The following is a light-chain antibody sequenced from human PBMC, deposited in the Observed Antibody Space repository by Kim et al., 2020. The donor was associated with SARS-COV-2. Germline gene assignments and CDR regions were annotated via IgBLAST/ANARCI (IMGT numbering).Light chain of an antibody. V-gene: IGKV1-8*01. CDR3: QQYYTGIT. CDR2: AAS. J-gene: IGKJ3*01. Sequence: AIRITQSPSSLSASTGDRVTITCRASQGISSYLAWYQQKPGKAPKLLIYAASTLQSGVPSRFSGSGSGTDFTLTISCLQSEDFATYYCQQYYTGITFGPGTKVDIK. CDR1: QGISSY.